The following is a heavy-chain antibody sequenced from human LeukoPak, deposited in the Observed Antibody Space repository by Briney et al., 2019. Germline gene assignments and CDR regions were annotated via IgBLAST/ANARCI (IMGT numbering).Heavy chain of an antibody. CDR2: IYASGSI. D-gene: IGHD6-25*01. Sequence: SETLSLTCTVSGGSISGYYWSWIRQPAGKGLEWIGRIYASGSINYSPSLQSRVTMSLDTSKNQFSLQLSSVTAADTAVYYCARSRGRGYSDYWGQGTLVTVSS. CDR1: GGSISGYY. J-gene: IGHJ4*02. V-gene: IGHV4-4*07. CDR3: ARSRGRGYSDY.